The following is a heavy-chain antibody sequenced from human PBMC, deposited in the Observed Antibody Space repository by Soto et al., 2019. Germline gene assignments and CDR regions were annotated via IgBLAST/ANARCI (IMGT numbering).Heavy chain of an antibody. D-gene: IGHD6-19*01. Sequence: EVQLVESGRELVQRGGSLRLSCAASGFTFSIYSMNWVRQAPGKGLEWFSYITSDTKTIKYADSVKGRFTISRDNAKNSVYLQMNSLRDEDTAVYYCARSVEGHFDYWGQGTVVTVSS. J-gene: IGHJ4*02. CDR3: ARSVEGHFDY. CDR2: ITSDTKTI. CDR1: GFTFSIYS. V-gene: IGHV3-48*02.